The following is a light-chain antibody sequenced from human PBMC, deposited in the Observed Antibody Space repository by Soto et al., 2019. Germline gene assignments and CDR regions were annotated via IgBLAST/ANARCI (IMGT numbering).Light chain of an antibody. Sequence: DVPMTQSPSTLSASLGDRVTLTCRASQSINAWLAWYQQKPGKAPKLLIYAASTLQSGVPSRFSGSGSGTEFTLTISSLQPEDFATYYCLQHNSYPLTFGGGTKVDI. V-gene: IGKV1-5*01. J-gene: IGKJ4*01. CDR3: LQHNSYPLT. CDR1: QSINAW. CDR2: AAS.